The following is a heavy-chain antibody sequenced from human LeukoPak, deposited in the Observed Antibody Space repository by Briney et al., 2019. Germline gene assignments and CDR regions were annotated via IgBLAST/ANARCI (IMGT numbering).Heavy chain of an antibody. Sequence: GGSLRLSCAASGFTFSSYGMHWVRQAPGKGLEWVAVISYDGSNKYYADSVKGRFTISRDNSKSTLYLQMNSLKSEDTAVYYCAATVVATTAWGQGTLVTVSS. D-gene: IGHD5-12*01. CDR3: AATVVATTA. CDR1: GFTFSSYG. J-gene: IGHJ4*02. V-gene: IGHV3-30*03. CDR2: ISYDGSNK.